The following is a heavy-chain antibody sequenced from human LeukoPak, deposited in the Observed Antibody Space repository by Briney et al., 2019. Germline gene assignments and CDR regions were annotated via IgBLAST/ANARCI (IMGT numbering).Heavy chain of an antibody. CDR2: GNESGGT. J-gene: IGHJ5*02. Sequence: SETLSLTCAVYGGSLNGHYWSWIRQPPGKGLEWIGEGNESGGTKFNPSLKSRATKSADTSKNQFSLKLSSVTAGDTAVYYCAKNGQSGFSFDPWGQGTLVTVSS. CDR3: AKNGQSGFSFDP. CDR1: GGSLNGHY. V-gene: IGHV4-34*01. D-gene: IGHD2-8*01.